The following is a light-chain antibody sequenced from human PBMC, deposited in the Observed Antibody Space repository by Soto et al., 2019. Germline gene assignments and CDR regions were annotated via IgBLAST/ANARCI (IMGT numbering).Light chain of an antibody. CDR2: DAS. J-gene: IGKJ4*01. CDR1: QTVRNNY. CDR3: QQFSSYPLT. V-gene: IGKV3-20*01. Sequence: TQTPGTLSGTQGERGTLSCGASQTVRNNYLAWYQQKPGQAPRLLIYDASSRATGIPDRFSGGGSGTDFTLTISRLEPEDFAVYYCQQFSSYPLTFAGGTKVDIK.